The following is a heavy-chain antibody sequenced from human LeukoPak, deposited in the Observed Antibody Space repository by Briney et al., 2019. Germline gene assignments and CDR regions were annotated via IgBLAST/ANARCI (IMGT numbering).Heavy chain of an antibody. CDR3: ARHKYGSGSYAYGY. Sequence: SETLSLTCTVSGGSISSSSYYWGWIRQPPGKGLEWIGSIYYSGSTYYNPSLKSRVTISVDTSKNQFSLKLSSVTAADTAVYYCARHKYGSGSYAYGYWGQGTLVTVSS. CDR1: GGSISSSSYY. D-gene: IGHD3-10*01. V-gene: IGHV4-39*01. CDR2: IYYSGST. J-gene: IGHJ4*02.